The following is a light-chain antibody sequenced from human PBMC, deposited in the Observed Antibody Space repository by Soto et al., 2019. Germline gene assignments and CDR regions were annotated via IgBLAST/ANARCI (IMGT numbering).Light chain of an antibody. CDR2: AAS. V-gene: IGKV1-39*01. CDR1: QSISSY. Sequence: DIQMTQSPSSLSASVGDRVTITRRASQSISSYLNWYQQKPGKAPKLLIYAASSLQSGVPSRFSGSGSGTDFTLTISSLEPEDFAVYYCQQRSNWPPITFGQGTRLEIK. J-gene: IGKJ5*01. CDR3: QQRSNWPPIT.